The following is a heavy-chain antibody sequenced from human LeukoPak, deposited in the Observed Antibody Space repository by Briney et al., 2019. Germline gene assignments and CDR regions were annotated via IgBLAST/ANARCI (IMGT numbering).Heavy chain of an antibody. J-gene: IGHJ6*04. CDR2: IIPIFGTA. V-gene: IGHV1-69*06. CDR1: GGTFSSYA. CDR3: AREGGDVRTTYYYYGMDI. D-gene: IGHD4-11*01. Sequence: SVKVSCKASGGTFSSYAISWVRQAPGQGLEWMGGIIPIFGTANYAQKFQGRVTITADKSTSTAYMELSSLRSEDTAVYYCAREGGDVRTTYYYYGMDIWGKGTTVTVSS.